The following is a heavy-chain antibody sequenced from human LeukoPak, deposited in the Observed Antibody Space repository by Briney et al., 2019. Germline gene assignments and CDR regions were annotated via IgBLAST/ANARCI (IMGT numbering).Heavy chain of an antibody. CDR1: GYIFTSYW. V-gene: IGHV5-51*01. CDR2: IFPGDSDT. CDR3: ARRQLWDHRYDY. J-gene: IGHJ4*02. Sequence: GEALMISCQGSGYIFTSYWIGWVRQMPGKGLEWMGVIFPGDSDTRYSPSFQGQVTISADKSISTAYLQWSSLKASDTAMYYCARRQLWDHRYDYWGQGTLVTVSS. D-gene: IGHD5-18*01.